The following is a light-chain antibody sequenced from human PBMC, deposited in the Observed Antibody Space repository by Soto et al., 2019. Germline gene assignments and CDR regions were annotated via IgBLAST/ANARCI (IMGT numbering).Light chain of an antibody. CDR2: DAS. CDR3: QQRSNWPPIT. V-gene: IGKV3-11*01. CDR1: QSVSSY. Sequence: IVLTQSPATLSLSPGERATLSCRASQSVSSYLAWYQQKPAQPPRLLIYDASNSATGIPARFSGRGSVTDFTLTISSLERVDFAVYYCQQRSNWPPITFLPGTRPEIK. J-gene: IGKJ5*01.